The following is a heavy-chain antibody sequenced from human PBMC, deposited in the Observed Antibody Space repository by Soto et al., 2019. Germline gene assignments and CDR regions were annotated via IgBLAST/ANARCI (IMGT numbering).Heavy chain of an antibody. CDR2: ISGSGGTT. CDR3: AKTANGWFSAFDI. V-gene: IGHV3-23*01. CDR1: GFTFSSYA. Sequence: EVQLLESGGGLVQPGGSLRLSCAASGFTFSSYAMSWVRQAPGKGLEWVSAISGSGGTTYYADSVKGRFTFSRDNSKHTLYLQMNSLRAEDTGVYYCAKTANGWFSAFDIWGQGTMVTVSS. D-gene: IGHD6-19*01. J-gene: IGHJ3*02.